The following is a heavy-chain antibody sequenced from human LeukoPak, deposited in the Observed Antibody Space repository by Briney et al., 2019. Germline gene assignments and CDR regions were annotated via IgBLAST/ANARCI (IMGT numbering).Heavy chain of an antibody. Sequence: ASVKVSCKASGYTFTSYDINWVRQATGQGPEWMGWMNPNSGNTGYAQKFQGRVTITRNTSISTAYMELSNLRSEDTAVYYCARFDCSGGSCYEDYWGQGTLVTVSS. J-gene: IGHJ4*02. CDR1: GYTFTSYD. CDR2: MNPNSGNT. D-gene: IGHD2-15*01. V-gene: IGHV1-8*03. CDR3: ARFDCSGGSCYEDY.